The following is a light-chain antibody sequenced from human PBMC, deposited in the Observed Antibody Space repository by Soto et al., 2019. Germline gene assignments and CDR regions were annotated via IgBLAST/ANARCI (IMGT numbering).Light chain of an antibody. V-gene: IGKV1-39*01. Sequence: DIQLTQSPSSLSASVGDRVTLTCRTSQTISSYLNWYQQKPGKAPKLLISAASGLQSWVPSRFSGSGSGTDFTFTITTLQPEDFVTYYCQQSYNIPYTFGQGTKLEIK. CDR2: AAS. CDR1: QTISSY. J-gene: IGKJ2*01. CDR3: QQSYNIPYT.